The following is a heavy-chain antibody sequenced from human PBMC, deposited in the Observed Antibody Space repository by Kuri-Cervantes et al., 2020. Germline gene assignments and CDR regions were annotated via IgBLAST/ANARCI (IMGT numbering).Heavy chain of an antibody. V-gene: IGHV1-18*01. CDR1: GYTFRSYG. CDR3: ARDYYSGSYYGDY. D-gene: IGHD1-26*01. J-gene: IGHJ4*02. Sequence: ASVKVSCKASGYTFRSYGISWVRQAPGQGLEWMGWISAYSGNTNYAQNLQGRVTMTTDTSTSTAYMELRSLTSDDTAVYYCARDYYSGSYYGDYWGQGTLVTVSS. CDR2: ISAYSGNT.